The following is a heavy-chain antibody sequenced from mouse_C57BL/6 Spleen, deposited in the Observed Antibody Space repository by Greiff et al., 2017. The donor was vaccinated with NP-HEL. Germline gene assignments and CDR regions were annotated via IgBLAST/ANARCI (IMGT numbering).Heavy chain of an antibody. CDR2: IDPSDSYT. J-gene: IGHJ2*01. CDR3: ARRWGSYVDY. V-gene: IGHV1-50*01. D-gene: IGHD1-1*02. Sequence: QVHLQQPGAELVKPGASVKLSCKASGYTFTSYWMQWVKQRPGPGLEWIGEIDPSDSYTNYNQKFKGKATLTVDTSSSTAYMQLSSLTSEDSAVCLCARRWGSYVDYWGQGATLT. CDR1: GYTFTSYW.